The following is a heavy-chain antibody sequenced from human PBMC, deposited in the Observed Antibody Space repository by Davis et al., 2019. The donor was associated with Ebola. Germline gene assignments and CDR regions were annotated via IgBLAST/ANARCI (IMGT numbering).Heavy chain of an antibody. D-gene: IGHD2-15*01. CDR2: TSPIPGTV. Sequence: AASVKVSCKASGGSFSDFGIVWVRQAPGQGLEWMGGTSPIPGTVNYAQRFKNRLTITADESTRTVYMELRSVTSEDTAVYYCARDLRCSGNRCFNYFDYWGQGTLVTVS. CDR3: ARDLRCSGNRCFNYFDY. V-gene: IGHV1-69*13. J-gene: IGHJ4*02. CDR1: GGSFSDFG.